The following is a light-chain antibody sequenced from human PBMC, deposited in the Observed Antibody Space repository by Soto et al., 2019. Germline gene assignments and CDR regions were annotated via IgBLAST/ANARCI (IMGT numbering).Light chain of an antibody. CDR1: QSVSLNY. J-gene: IGKJ2*01. Sequence: EIVLPQSPGTLSLSPGERTTLSCRASQSVSLNYLAWYQQKPGQTPRLLIYGASNRATGIPDRFSAGGSGTDFTLTITRLEPEDFAVYYCQQYGSSPYTFGQGTKLEIK. V-gene: IGKV3-20*01. CDR2: GAS. CDR3: QQYGSSPYT.